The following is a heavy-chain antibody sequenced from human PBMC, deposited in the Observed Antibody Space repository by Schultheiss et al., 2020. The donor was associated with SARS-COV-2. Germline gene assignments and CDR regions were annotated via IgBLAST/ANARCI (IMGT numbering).Heavy chain of an antibody. V-gene: IGHV1-18*01. Sequence: ASVKVSCKASGYTFTSYGISWVRQAPGQGLEWMGWISAYNGNTNYAQKLQGRVTMTTDTSTSTAYMELRSLRSDDTAVYYCARAPKPGIVVVPAAIKGAHYYYGMDVLCQGTTVTVSS. CDR1: GYTFTSYG. J-gene: IGHJ6*02. CDR2: ISAYNGNT. CDR3: ARAPKPGIVVVPAAIKGAHYYYGMDV. D-gene: IGHD2-2*02.